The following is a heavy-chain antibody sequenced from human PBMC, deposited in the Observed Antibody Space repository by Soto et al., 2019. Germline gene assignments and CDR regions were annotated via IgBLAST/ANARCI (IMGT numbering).Heavy chain of an antibody. D-gene: IGHD3-10*01. J-gene: IGHJ4*02. CDR1: GGSISSGGFS. CDR3: ARASLRFGVDY. V-gene: IGHV4-30-2*01. CDR2: IYRSGST. Sequence: QLQLQESGSGLVKPSQTLSLTCAVSGGSISSGGFSWSWIRQPPGKGLEWIGYIYRSGSTYYNPSLNSRVTISIDRSQNQFSLILSSVTAADTAVYYCARASLRFGVDYWGQGTLVTVSS.